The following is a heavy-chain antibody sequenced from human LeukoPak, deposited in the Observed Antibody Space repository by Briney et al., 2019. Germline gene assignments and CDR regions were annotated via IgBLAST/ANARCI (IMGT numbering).Heavy chain of an antibody. CDR2: VYDSGST. CDR1: GGSISSYY. J-gene: IGHJ4*02. Sequence: SETLSLTCTVSGGSISSYYWSWIRQPPGKGLEWIGYVYDSGSTNYNPSLKSRVTVSADTSKKQFSLKLNSVTAADTAIYYCARSGSYHLPGDYWGQGTLVTVSS. CDR3: ARSGSYHLPGDY. V-gene: IGHV4-59*08. D-gene: IGHD1-26*01.